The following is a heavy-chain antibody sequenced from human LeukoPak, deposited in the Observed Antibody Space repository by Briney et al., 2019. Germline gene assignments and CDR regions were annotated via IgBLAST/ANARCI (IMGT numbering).Heavy chain of an antibody. CDR2: IYHSGST. CDR1: GGSISSGGYS. Sequence: SQTLSLTCAVSGGSISSGGYSWSRIRQPPGKGLEWIGYIYHSGSTYYNPSLKSRVTISVDRSKNQFSLKLSSVTAADTAVYYCARSGCSGGSCYVDYWGQGTLVTVSS. CDR3: ARSGCSGGSCYVDY. J-gene: IGHJ4*02. V-gene: IGHV4-30-2*01. D-gene: IGHD2-15*01.